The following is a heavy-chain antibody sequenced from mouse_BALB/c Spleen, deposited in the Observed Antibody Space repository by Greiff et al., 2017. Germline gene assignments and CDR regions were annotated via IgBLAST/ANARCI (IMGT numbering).Heavy chain of an antibody. J-gene: IGHJ4*01. CDR2: IYPGDGDT. CDR3: ARSDYGYPLAYAMDY. V-gene: IGHV1-80*01. Sequence: QVQLQQSGAELVRPGSSVKISCKASGYAFSSYWMNWVKQRPGQGLEWIGQIYPGDGDTNYNGKFKGKATLTADKSSSTAYMQLSSLTSEDSAVYFDARSDYGYPLAYAMDYWGQGASVTVSS. CDR1: GYAFSSYW. D-gene: IGHD1-2*01.